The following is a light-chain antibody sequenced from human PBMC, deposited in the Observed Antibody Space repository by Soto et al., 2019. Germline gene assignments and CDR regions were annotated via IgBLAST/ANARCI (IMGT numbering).Light chain of an antibody. CDR3: QQYGSPPPT. CDR2: GAS. Sequence: EIVMTQSPATLSVSPGERATLSCRASQSISTNLAWYHQKPGQAPRLLIYGASTRATGIPARFSGSGSGTEFTLTISSLQSEDFAVYYCQQYGSPPPTFGPGTKVDLK. V-gene: IGKV3-15*01. J-gene: IGKJ3*01. CDR1: QSISTN.